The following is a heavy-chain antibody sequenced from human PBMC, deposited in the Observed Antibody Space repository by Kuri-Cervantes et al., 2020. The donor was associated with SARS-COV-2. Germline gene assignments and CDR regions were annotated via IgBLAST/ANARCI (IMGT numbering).Heavy chain of an antibody. Sequence: GGSLRLSCAASGFTFSSYWMHWVRQAPGKGLVWVSRINSDGSSTSYADSVKGRFTISRDSAKNTLYLQMNSLRAEDTAVYYCARDYQYYYGSGSYYLVYYYYGMDVWGQGTTVTVSS. V-gene: IGHV3-74*01. CDR2: INSDGSST. CDR1: GFTFSSYW. CDR3: ARDYQYYYGSGSYYLVYYYYGMDV. J-gene: IGHJ6*02. D-gene: IGHD3-10*01.